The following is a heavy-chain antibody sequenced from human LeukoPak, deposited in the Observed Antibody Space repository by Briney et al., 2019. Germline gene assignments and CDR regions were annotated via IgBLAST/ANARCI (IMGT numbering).Heavy chain of an antibody. CDR2: IIPILGIA. D-gene: IGHD3-22*01. CDR3: ARAGAYYYDPNTIDY. Sequence: GASVKVSCKASGGTFSSYAISWVRQAPGQGLEWMGRIIPILGIANYAQKFQGRVTITADKSTSTAYMELSSLRSEDTAVYYCARAGAYYYDPNTIDYWGQGTLVTVSS. V-gene: IGHV1-69*04. CDR1: GGTFSSYA. J-gene: IGHJ4*02.